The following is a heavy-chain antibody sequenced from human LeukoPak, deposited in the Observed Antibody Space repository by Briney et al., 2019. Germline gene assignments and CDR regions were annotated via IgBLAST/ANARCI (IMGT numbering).Heavy chain of an antibody. Sequence: PSETLSLTCSVSGGSIRNSNYFWAWIRQPPGKGLEWIGVISYTGSAYYNPSLKSRVTISVDTSKNQFSLKLSSVTAADTAVYYCARDRIYGSGSDHFDYWGQGTLVTVSS. CDR1: GGSIRNSNYF. V-gene: IGHV4-39*07. D-gene: IGHD3-10*01. CDR3: ARDRIYGSGSDHFDY. CDR2: ISYTGSA. J-gene: IGHJ4*02.